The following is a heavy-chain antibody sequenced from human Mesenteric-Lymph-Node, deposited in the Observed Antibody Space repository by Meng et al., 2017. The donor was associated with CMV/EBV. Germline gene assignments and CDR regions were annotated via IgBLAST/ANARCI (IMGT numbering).Heavy chain of an antibody. CDR2: IRYDGSNK. Sequence: GESLKISCAASGFTFSSYGRPWVRQAPAKGLEWVAFIRYDGSNKYYADSVKGRFTLSRDNSKNTLYLHMNSLRPEDTAVYYCAKEGAAAGLQPDYWGQGTLVTVSS. J-gene: IGHJ4*02. CDR3: AKEGAAAGLQPDY. D-gene: IGHD6-13*01. CDR1: GFTFSSYG. V-gene: IGHV3-30*02.